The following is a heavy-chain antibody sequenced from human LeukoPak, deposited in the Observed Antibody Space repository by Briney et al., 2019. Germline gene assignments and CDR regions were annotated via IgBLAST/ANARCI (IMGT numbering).Heavy chain of an antibody. J-gene: IGHJ4*02. Sequence: GGSLRLSCAASGFTFNNYWMSWVRRAPGKGLEWVANINQGGSDKYYVDSVKGRFTISRDNANNLLYLQMNSLRGEDTAVYYCTRDRSRAEDDWGQGTLVTVSS. CDR3: TRDRSRAEDD. CDR2: INQGGSDK. CDR1: GFTFNNYW. D-gene: IGHD1-14*01. V-gene: IGHV3-7*01.